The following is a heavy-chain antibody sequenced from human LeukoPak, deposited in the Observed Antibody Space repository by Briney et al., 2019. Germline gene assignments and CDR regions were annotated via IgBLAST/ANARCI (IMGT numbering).Heavy chain of an antibody. CDR1: GYTFTGYY. J-gene: IGHJ4*02. D-gene: IGHD6-6*01. CDR2: INPNSGGT. CDR3: ARDEGFYSTSSFYYFDY. Sequence: ASVKVSCKASGYTFTGYYMHWVRQAPGPGLEWMGWINPNSGGTNYAQKFQGRVTMTRDTSISTAYMELSRLRSDDTAVYYCARDEGFYSTSSFYYFDYWGQGTLVTVSS. V-gene: IGHV1-2*02.